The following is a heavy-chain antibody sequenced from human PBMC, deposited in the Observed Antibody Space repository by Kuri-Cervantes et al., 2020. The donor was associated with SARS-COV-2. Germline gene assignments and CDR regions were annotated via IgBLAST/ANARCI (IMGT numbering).Heavy chain of an antibody. Sequence: LSLTCAASGFTFSGYSMNWVRQAPGKGLEWVSSISSSSSYIYYADSVKGRFTISRDNAKNSLYLQMNSLRAEDTAVYYCARDSSGYYRLDYWGQGTLVTVSS. J-gene: IGHJ4*02. CDR2: ISSSSSYI. D-gene: IGHD3-22*01. CDR3: ARDSSGYYRLDY. CDR1: GFTFSGYS. V-gene: IGHV3-21*01.